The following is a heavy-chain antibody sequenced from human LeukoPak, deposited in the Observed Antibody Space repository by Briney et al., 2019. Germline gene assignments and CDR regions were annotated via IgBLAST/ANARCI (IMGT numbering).Heavy chain of an antibody. Sequence: GGSLRLSCAASGFTVSSNYMSWVRQAPGKGLEWVSVIYSGGSTYYADSVKGRFTISRDNAKNSLYLQMNSLRAEDTAVYYCARYGSGWYLSYFDYWGQGTLVTVSS. CDR1: GFTVSSNY. D-gene: IGHD6-19*01. CDR2: IYSGGST. V-gene: IGHV3-66*01. J-gene: IGHJ4*02. CDR3: ARYGSGWYLSYFDY.